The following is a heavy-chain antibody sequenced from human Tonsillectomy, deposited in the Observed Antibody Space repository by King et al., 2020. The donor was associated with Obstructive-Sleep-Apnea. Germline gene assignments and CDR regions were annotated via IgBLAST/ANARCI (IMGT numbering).Heavy chain of an antibody. CDR1: GFTFGDYA. J-gene: IGHJ6*02. Sequence: VQLVESGGGLVQPGRSLRLSCTASGFTFGDYAMSWFRQAPGKGLGWGGFIRSKAYGGTTEYAASVNGRFTISRDDSKSIAYLQMNSLKTEDTAVYYCTRGHCGYSSSWDYYSGRDVWGQGTTVTVSS. D-gene: IGHD6-13*01. CDR2: IRSKAYGGTT. CDR3: TRGHCGYSSSWDYYSGRDV. V-gene: IGHV3-49*03.